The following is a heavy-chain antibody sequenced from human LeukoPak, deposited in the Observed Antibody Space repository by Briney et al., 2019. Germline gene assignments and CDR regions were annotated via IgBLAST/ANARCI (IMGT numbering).Heavy chain of an antibody. V-gene: IGHV3-21*01. CDR1: GFTFTSYN. CDR3: ARGGFYDSIGYYRDDFDY. J-gene: IGHJ4*02. D-gene: IGHD3-22*01. Sequence: GGSLRLSCAASGFTFTSYNMNWVRQAPGKGLEWVSSIGCRSYYIFYADSVKGRFTISRDNAENSLYLQMNSLRAEDTAVYYCARGGFYDSIGYYRDDFDYWGQGTLVSVSS. CDR2: IGCRSYYI.